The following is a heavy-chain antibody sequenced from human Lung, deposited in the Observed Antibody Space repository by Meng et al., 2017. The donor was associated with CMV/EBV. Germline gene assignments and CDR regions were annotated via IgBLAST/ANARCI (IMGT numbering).Heavy chain of an antibody. Sequence: GESLKISCEASGFHFSGYWLSWVRQAPGKGLEWVANINQHGTTKYYADSLKGRFTISRDNTKNSLFLQIKSLRAEDTALYYCARELSPADYYFDYWGQGAPVTVSS. CDR3: ARELSPADYYFDY. V-gene: IGHV3-7*01. J-gene: IGHJ4*02. CDR2: INQHGTTK. CDR1: GFHFSGYW. D-gene: IGHD2-2*01.